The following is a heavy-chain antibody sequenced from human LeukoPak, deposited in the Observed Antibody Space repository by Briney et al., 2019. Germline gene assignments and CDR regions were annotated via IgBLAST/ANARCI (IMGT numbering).Heavy chain of an antibody. V-gene: IGHV3-33*06. Sequence: PGGSLRLSRAASGFTFSSYGMHWVRQAPGKGLEWVAVIWYDGSNKYYADSVKGRFTISRDNSKNTLYPQMNSLRAEDTAVYYCVKDHPMGHSWDYWGQGTLVTVSS. CDR3: VKDHPMGHSWDY. CDR1: GFTFSSYG. D-gene: IGHD2-15*01. CDR2: IWYDGSNK. J-gene: IGHJ4*02.